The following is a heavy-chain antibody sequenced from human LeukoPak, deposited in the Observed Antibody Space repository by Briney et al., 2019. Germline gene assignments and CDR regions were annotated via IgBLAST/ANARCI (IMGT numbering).Heavy chain of an antibody. CDR1: GFTFSSYA. Sequence: AGGSLRLSCAASGFTFSSYAMHWVRQAPGKGLEWVAVISYDGSNKYYADSVKGRFTISRDNSKSTLYLQMNSLRAEDTAVYYCARDPIARYCSGGSCYSDYYYYYGMDVWGQGTTVTVSS. V-gene: IGHV3-30-3*01. D-gene: IGHD2-15*01. CDR3: ARDPIARYCSGGSCYSDYYYYYGMDV. CDR2: ISYDGSNK. J-gene: IGHJ6*02.